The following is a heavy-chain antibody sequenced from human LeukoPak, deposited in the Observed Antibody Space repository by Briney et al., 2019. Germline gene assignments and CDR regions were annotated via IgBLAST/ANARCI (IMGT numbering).Heavy chain of an antibody. CDR2: IYSGGST. Sequence: GSLRLSCAASGFTVSSNSMSWVRQAPGKGLEWVSVIYSGGSTYYADSVKGRFTISRHNSKNTLYLQMNSLRAEDTAVYYCARYCGGDCYGAFDIWGQGTMVTVSS. CDR3: ARYCGGDCYGAFDI. J-gene: IGHJ3*02. D-gene: IGHD2-21*02. V-gene: IGHV3-53*04. CDR1: GFTVSSNS.